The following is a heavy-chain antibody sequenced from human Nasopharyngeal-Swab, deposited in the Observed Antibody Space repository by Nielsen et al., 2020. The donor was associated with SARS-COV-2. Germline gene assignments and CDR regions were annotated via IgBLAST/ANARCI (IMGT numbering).Heavy chain of an antibody. CDR3: ARHSPSSPTSWYADY. V-gene: IGHV4-39*01. CDR2: IYYTGTP. J-gene: IGHJ4*02. CDR1: GGSIISRTYY. D-gene: IGHD6-13*01. Sequence: SETLFTCTVSGGSIISRTYYWGWIRQPPGKGLEWTGAIYYTGTPYYNPSLKSRVTMSVDTSKNQFSLKLSSVTAADTAVYYCARHSPSSPTSWYADYWGQGTLVTVSS.